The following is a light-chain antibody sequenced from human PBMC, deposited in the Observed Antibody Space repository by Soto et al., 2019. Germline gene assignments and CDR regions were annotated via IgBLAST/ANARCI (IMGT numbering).Light chain of an antibody. J-gene: IGLJ3*02. CDR3: AAWDDSLSGPV. CDR1: SSNIGRNT. CDR2: GNN. Sequence: QSVLTQPPSASGTPGQRVTISCSGSSSNIGRNTVNWYQQFPGTPPKLHIYGNNQRPSGVPDRFYGSKSGTSASLAISGLQSEDEADYYCAAWDDSLSGPVFGGGTKLTVL. V-gene: IGLV1-44*01.